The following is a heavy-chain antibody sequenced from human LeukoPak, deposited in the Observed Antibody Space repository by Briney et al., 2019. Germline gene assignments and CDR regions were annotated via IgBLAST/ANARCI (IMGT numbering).Heavy chain of an antibody. CDR3: ARGHDVDTTMVTRQNWFDP. D-gene: IGHD5-18*01. CDR2: ISYDGRNT. V-gene: IGHV3-30*03. CDR1: GFTFSSYG. J-gene: IGHJ5*02. Sequence: GGSLRLSCSASGFTFSSYGMHWVRQAPGKGLEWVAVISYDGRNTYYADSVKGRFTMSRDNSKHTLYLQMNSLRPEDTAVYYCARGHDVDTTMVTRQNWFDPWGRGTLVTVSS.